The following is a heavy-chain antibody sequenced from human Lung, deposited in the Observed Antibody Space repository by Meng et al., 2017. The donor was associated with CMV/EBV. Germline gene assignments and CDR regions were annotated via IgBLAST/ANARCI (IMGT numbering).Heavy chain of an antibody. D-gene: IGHD3-22*01. CDR1: GFTVSSNY. Sequence: SCAASGFTVSSNYMDWVRQAPGKGLEWVSVIYSGGITYYADSVKGRFTISRDNSKNTLYLQMNSLRAEDTAVYYCARDRRGDSSGYVFGTGYFDLWGRGTXVTVAS. CDR3: ARDRRGDSSGYVFGTGYFDL. CDR2: IYSGGIT. V-gene: IGHV3-53*01. J-gene: IGHJ2*01.